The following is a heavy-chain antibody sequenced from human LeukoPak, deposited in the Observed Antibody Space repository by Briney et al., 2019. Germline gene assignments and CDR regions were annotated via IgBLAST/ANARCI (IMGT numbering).Heavy chain of an antibody. V-gene: IGHV4-59*12. CDR2: LYYSGGT. CDR1: GGSISTYY. CDR3: ARDQLWYFDY. D-gene: IGHD5-18*01. Sequence: SETLSLTCTVSGGSISTYYWSWIRQPPGKGLEWIGFLYYSGGTNYNPSLKSRVSMSVDKSKNQFSLKLSSVTAADTAVYYCARDQLWYFDYWGQGTLVTVSS. J-gene: IGHJ4*02.